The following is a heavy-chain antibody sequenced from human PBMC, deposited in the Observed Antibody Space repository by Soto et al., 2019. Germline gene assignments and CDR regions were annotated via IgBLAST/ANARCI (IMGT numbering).Heavy chain of an antibody. V-gene: IGHV1-18*01. J-gene: IGHJ5*02. D-gene: IGHD6-6*01. CDR1: GYTFTSYG. CDR2: ISAYNGNT. CDR3: AREGGIAARPGYNWFDP. Sequence: ASVKVSCKASGYTFTSYGISWVRQAPGQGLEWMGWISAYNGNTNYAQKLQGRVTMTTDTSTSTAYMELRSLRSDDTAVYYCAREGGIAARPGYNWFDPWGQGTLVTVSS.